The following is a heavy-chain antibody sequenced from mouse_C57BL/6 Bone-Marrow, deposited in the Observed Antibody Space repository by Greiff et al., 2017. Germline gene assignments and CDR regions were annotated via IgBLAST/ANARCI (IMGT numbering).Heavy chain of an antibody. CDR2: IYWDDDK. J-gene: IGHJ3*01. CDR1: GFSLSTSGMG. V-gene: IGHV8-12*01. CDR3: ARGYDYDGFAY. Sequence: VKLMESGPGILQSSPTLSLTCSFSGFSLSTSGMGVSWLRQPSGKGLEWLAHIYWDDDKRYNPSLKSRLTISKDTSRNQVFLKITSVDTADTATYYCARGYDYDGFAYWGQGTLVTVSA. D-gene: IGHD2-4*01.